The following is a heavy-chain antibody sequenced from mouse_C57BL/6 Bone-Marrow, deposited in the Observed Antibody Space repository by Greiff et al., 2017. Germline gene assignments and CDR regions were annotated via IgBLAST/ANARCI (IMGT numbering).Heavy chain of an antibody. J-gene: IGHJ3*01. D-gene: IGHD2-3*01. CDR2: INPSTGGT. CDR1: GYSFTGYY. CDR3: AKGDGHPWLLPWFAY. V-gene: IGHV1-42*01. Sequence: VQLQQSGPELVKPGASVKISCKASGYSFTGYYMNWVKQSPEKSLEWIGEINPSTGGTTYNQKFKAKATLTVDKSSSTAYMQLKSLTSEDSAVYYCAKGDGHPWLLPWFAYRGQGTLVTVSA.